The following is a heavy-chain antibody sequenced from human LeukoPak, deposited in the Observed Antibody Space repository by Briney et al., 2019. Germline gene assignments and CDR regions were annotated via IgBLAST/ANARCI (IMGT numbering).Heavy chain of an antibody. CDR2: ISGDGNNR. V-gene: IGHV3-43*02. Sequence: GGSLRLSCAVSGFTFDDYAMHWVRQAPGKGLEWVSLISGDGNNRYYAGSVKGRFTISRDNRKKSLYLQMNRLRTEDTASYYCAKGADPLTWRMMTVAGTRFDFWGQGTLVTVSS. CDR1: GFTFDDYA. D-gene: IGHD6-19*01. J-gene: IGHJ4*02. CDR3: AKGADPLTWRMMTVAGTRFDF.